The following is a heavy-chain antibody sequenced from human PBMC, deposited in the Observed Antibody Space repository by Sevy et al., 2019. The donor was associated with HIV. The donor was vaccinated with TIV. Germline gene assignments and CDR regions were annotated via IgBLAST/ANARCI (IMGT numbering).Heavy chain of an antibody. V-gene: IGHV4-59*01. Sequence: SESLSLTCSVSGGSISSYFWTWVRQSPGKGLEWIGNIYFTGNTDYSPSLKSRVTLSLDTSKSQCSLTLKSVTAADTATYFCARDSTTRPRVLDYWGQGTLVTVSS. CDR2: IYFTGNT. CDR3: ARDSTTRPRVLDY. J-gene: IGHJ4*02. D-gene: IGHD1-1*01. CDR1: GGSISSYF.